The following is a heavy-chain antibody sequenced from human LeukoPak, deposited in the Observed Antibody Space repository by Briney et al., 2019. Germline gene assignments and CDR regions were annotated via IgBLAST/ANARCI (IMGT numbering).Heavy chain of an antibody. J-gene: IGHJ4*02. CDR1: GGSISSYY. Sequence: SETLSLTCTVSGGSISSYYWSWIRQPPGKGLEWIGYIYYSGSTNYNPSLKSRVTISVDTSKNQFSLKLSSVTAADTAVYYCARGHWPSSGWYYDYWGQGTLVTVSS. CDR2: IYYSGST. V-gene: IGHV4-59*01. CDR3: ARGHWPSSGWYYDY. D-gene: IGHD6-19*01.